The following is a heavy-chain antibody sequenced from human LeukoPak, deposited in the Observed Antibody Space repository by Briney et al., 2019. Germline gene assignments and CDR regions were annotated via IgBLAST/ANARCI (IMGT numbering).Heavy chain of an antibody. CDR2: IGTSGDT. D-gene: IGHD2-2*01. J-gene: IGHJ4*02. V-gene: IGHV3-13*01. CDR3: ARELGTSSAFDY. Sequence: PGGSLRLSCAASGFSFSTYDMHWVRQAPGKGLEWVSAIGTSGDTYYAGSVRGRFTISRDNAKNSLYLQMNGLRVGDTAVYYCARELGTSSAFDYWGQGTLVTVSS. CDR1: GFSFSTYD.